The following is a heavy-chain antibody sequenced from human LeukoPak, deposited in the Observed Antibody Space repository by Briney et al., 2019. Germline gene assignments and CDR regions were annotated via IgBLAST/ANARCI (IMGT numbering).Heavy chain of an antibody. Sequence: GASVKVSCKASGYTFTSYGVSWVRQAPGQGLEWMGWISADNGNTNYAQKLQGRVTMTTDTSTSTAYMELRSLRSDDTAVYYCARGVTYYDTLTGSHYWGQGTLVTVSS. CDR2: ISADNGNT. D-gene: IGHD3-9*01. CDR1: GYTFTSYG. V-gene: IGHV1-18*01. J-gene: IGHJ4*02. CDR3: ARGVTYYDTLTGSHY.